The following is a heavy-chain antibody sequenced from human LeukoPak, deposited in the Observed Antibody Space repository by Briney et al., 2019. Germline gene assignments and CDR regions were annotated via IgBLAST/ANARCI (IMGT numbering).Heavy chain of an antibody. V-gene: IGHV3-74*03. D-gene: IGHD3-16*01. CDR1: GFPYCSTS. CDR2: IQRDGTSP. CDR3: SRGHYGPDY. J-gene: IGHJ4*02. Sequence: GGSLRLSCTASGFPYCSTSMHWVRQAPGKGLEWVSGIQRDGTSPTYPDSVKGRFIISRDNAKGSVYRQMNILRAEDTAVYYCSRGHYGPDYWGQGTLVTVSS.